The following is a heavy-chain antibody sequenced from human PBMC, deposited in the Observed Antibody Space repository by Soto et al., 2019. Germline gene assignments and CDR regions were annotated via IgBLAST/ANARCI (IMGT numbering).Heavy chain of an antibody. Sequence: EVQLLESGGALVQPGGSLRLSCAASGFTFSSYAMSWVRQAPGKGLEWVSSISASGDSTHNADSVKGRFAISRDNSKNTLDLQLNSLTADATACYYCAKGGLYNSSWYEGYWGQGTLVTVSS. CDR2: ISASGDST. D-gene: IGHD6-13*01. CDR1: GFTFSSYA. V-gene: IGHV3-23*01. CDR3: AKGGLYNSSWYEGY. J-gene: IGHJ4*02.